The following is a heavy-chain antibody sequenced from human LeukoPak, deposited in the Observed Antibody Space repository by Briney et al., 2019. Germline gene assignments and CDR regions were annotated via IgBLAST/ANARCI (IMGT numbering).Heavy chain of an antibody. CDR3: ARAGIDEYYFDY. D-gene: IGHD6-13*01. J-gene: IGHJ4*02. Sequence: GGSLRLSCAASGFTFTTYSMNWVRQAPGKGLEWVSSISSSSSYIYYADSVKGRFTISRDNAKNSLYLQMNSLRAEDTAVYYCARAGIDEYYFDYWGQGTLVTVSS. CDR2: ISSSSSYI. CDR1: GFTFTTYS. V-gene: IGHV3-21*01.